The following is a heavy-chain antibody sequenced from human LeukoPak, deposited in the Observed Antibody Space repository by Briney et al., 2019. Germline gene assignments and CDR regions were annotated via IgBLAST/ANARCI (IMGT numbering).Heavy chain of an antibody. V-gene: IGHV3-23*01. J-gene: IGHJ4*02. CDR1: EFILSSYA. Sequence: GGSLRLSCEASEFILSSYAMSWVRQAPGKGLVWVSRIASDGSSTTYADSVKGRFTISRDNSKSTLYLQMNSLRAEDTAVYYCAKRRDTAMLRTDVAYYFDYWGQGTLVTVSS. D-gene: IGHD5-18*01. CDR2: IASDGSST. CDR3: AKRRDTAMLRTDVAYYFDY.